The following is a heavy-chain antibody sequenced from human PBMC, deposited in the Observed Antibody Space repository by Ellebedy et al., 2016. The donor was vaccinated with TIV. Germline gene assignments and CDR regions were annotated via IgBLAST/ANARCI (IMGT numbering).Heavy chain of an antibody. V-gene: IGHV3-53*01. D-gene: IGHD1-1*01. Sequence: GESLKISCAASGFTVGNNFMSWVRQAPGKGLEWVSLIYSGGSTDYADSVKGRFTISRDSSKNTLYLQMNSLIAEDTAMYYCARKTDTGTSGDYWGQGTPVTVSS. CDR1: GFTVGNNF. J-gene: IGHJ4*02. CDR2: IYSGGST. CDR3: ARKTDTGTSGDY.